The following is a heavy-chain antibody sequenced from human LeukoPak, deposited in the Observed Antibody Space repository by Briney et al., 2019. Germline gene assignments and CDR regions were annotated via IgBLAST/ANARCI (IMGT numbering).Heavy chain of an antibody. CDR1: GFTFTTFW. Sequence: GSLRLSCATSGFTFTTFWMNWVRQAPGKGLEWVSYISSSSSTIYYADSVKGRFTISRDNAKNSLYLQMNSLRAEDTAVYYCARSYVWDYWGQGTLVTVSS. CDR2: ISSSSSTI. V-gene: IGHV3-48*01. CDR3: ARSYVWDY. D-gene: IGHD3-16*01. J-gene: IGHJ4*02.